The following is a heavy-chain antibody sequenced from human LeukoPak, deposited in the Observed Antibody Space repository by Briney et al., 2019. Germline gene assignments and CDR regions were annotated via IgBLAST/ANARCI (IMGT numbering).Heavy chain of an antibody. J-gene: IGHJ3*02. D-gene: IGHD2-21*02. CDR2: ISSDGSRP. V-gene: IGHV3-74*01. CDR3: AKDQELLFPPNAFDI. CDR1: GFTFSSHW. Sequence: QGGGSLRLSCAASGFTFSSHWMHWVRQAPGKGLVWVSGISSDGSRPRYADSVNGRFTISRDNSKNTLYLQMNSLRAEDTAVYYCAKDQELLFPPNAFDIWGQGTMVTVSS.